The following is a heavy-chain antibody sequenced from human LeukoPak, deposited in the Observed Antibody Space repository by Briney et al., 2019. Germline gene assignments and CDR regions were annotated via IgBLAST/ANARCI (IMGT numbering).Heavy chain of an antibody. J-gene: IGHJ4*02. D-gene: IGHD1-20*01. Sequence: GGSLRLSCAASGFSFSIYAMSWLRQAPGKGLEWVSYISGSTSNTHYADSVKGRFTVSRDNSKNTLYLQMNSLRAEDTAVYYCAKDNWNDRSAFDYWGQGTLVTVSS. CDR2: ISGSTSNT. CDR1: GFSFSIYA. V-gene: IGHV3-23*01. CDR3: AKDNWNDRSAFDY.